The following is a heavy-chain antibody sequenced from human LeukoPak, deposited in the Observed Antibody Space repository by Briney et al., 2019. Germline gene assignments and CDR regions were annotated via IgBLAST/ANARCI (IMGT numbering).Heavy chain of an antibody. J-gene: IGHJ3*02. CDR1: GFTFGDYA. Sequence: GGSLRLSCTASGFTFGDYAMSWFRQAPGKGLEWVGFIRSKAYGGTTEYAASVKGRFTISRDDSRGIAYLQMSGLETEDTAVYYCTSNPGYSYGSLDAFDIWGQGTMVTVSS. D-gene: IGHD5-18*01. V-gene: IGHV3-49*03. CDR2: IRSKAYGGTT. CDR3: TSNPGYSYGSLDAFDI.